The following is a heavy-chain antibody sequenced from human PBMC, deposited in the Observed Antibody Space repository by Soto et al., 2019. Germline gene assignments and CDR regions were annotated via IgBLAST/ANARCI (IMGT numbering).Heavy chain of an antibody. CDR2: ISYDGSNK. D-gene: IGHD3-9*01. CDR1: GFTFSSYG. CDR3: AKGLTNLDY. V-gene: IGHV3-30*18. J-gene: IGHJ4*02. Sequence: ESGGGVVQPGRSLRLSCAASGFTFSSYGMHWVRQAPGKGLEWVAVISYDGSNKYYADSVKGRFTISRDNSKNTLYLQMNSLRAEDTAVYYCAKGLTNLDYWGQGTLVTVSS.